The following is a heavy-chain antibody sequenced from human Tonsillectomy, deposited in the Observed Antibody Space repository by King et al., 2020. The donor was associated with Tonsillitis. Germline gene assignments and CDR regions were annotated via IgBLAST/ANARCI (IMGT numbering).Heavy chain of an antibody. CDR3: ATAERVQCTRLRCLNCFDC. CDR1: GFTFSSYW. CDR2: INTDGSIP. Sequence: VQLVESGGGLVQPGGSLRLSCAASGFTFSSYWMNWVRLVPGKGLVWISRINTDGSIPSYVDSVKGRFTIFRVNAKNTWYLQMNSLGAEETAVYFCATAERVQCTRLRCLNCFDCWGQGTLVTVSS. V-gene: IGHV3-74*01. D-gene: IGHD2-8*01. J-gene: IGHJ4*02.